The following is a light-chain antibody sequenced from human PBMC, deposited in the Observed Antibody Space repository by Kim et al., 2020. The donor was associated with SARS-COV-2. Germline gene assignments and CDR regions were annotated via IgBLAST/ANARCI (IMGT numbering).Light chain of an antibody. CDR1: SSGFGGYGGYTY. J-gene: IGLJ1*01. CDR3: TKHANSNYI. V-gene: IGLV2-8*01. Sequence: QSALTQPPSASGSPGQSVTISCSGASSGFGGYGGYTYVSWYQQHPGNAPKLIIYEVTKWPSGVPNRFSGSKSGNTAFLTVSGLQAEDEADYYCTKHANSNYIFGTGTKVTVL. CDR2: EVT.